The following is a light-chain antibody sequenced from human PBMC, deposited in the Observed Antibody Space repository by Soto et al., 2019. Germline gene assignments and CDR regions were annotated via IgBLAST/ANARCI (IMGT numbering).Light chain of an antibody. J-gene: IGKJ1*01. CDR2: DAS. CDR3: QQYNSYPLT. CDR1: QSISSW. Sequence: DIQMTQSPSTLSASVGDRVTITCRASQSISSWLAWYHQKPGKAPKLLIYDASSLESGGPSRFSGSGSGTEFTLTISSLQPDDFATYYCQQYNSYPLTFGQGTKVEIK. V-gene: IGKV1-5*01.